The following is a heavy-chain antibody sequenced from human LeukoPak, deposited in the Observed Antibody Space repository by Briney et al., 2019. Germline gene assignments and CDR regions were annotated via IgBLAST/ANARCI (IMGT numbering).Heavy chain of an antibody. CDR2: IYYSGGT. J-gene: IGHJ3*02. CDR3: ARGLPGYSGGDDAFDI. V-gene: IGHV4-59*01. CDR1: GGSITGYY. D-gene: IGHD6-19*01. Sequence: SETLSLTCTVSGGSITGYYWSWIRQPPGKGLQYIGYIYYSGGTNYNPSLKSRVTVSVDTSKNQFSLKLTSVTAADTALYYCARGLPGYSGGDDAFDIWGQGTVVIVS.